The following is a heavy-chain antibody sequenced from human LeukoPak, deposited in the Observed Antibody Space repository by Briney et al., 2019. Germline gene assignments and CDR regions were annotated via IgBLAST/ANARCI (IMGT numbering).Heavy chain of an antibody. Sequence: GTSLRLSCAASGFTFNNYAMHWVRQAPGKGLERVAFTSYDGSSQFYADSVKGRFSISRDNSKNTLYLQLNSLRPEDTAVYYCAKSGSIVLMMAFWGQGTLVTVAS. CDR1: GFTFNNYA. V-gene: IGHV3-30*18. CDR3: AKSGSIVLMMAF. CDR2: TSYDGSSQ. J-gene: IGHJ4*02. D-gene: IGHD2-8*01.